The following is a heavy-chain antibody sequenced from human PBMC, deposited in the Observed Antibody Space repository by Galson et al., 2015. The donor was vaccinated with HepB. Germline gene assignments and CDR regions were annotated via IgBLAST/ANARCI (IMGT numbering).Heavy chain of an antibody. CDR1: GFTFSSYA. CDR2: ISGSGGST. Sequence: SLRLSCAASGFTFSSYAMSWVRQAPGKGLEWVSAISGSGGSTYYADSVKGRFTISRDNSKNTLYLQMNSLRAEETAVYYCAKDREYDISGYYLVRAAFDIWGQGTMVTVSS. J-gene: IGHJ3*02. CDR3: AKDREYDISGYYLVRAAFDI. D-gene: IGHD3-22*01. V-gene: IGHV3-23*01.